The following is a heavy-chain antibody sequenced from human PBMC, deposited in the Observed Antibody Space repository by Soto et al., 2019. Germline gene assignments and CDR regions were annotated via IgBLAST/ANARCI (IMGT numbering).Heavy chain of an antibody. D-gene: IGHD3-22*01. Sequence: PGESLKISCKGSGYSFTSYWIGLVLHMPGKGLEWMGIIYPGDSDTRYSPSFQGQVTISADKSISTAYLQWSSLKASDTAMYYCARHPSSGYNWFDPWGQGTLVTVSS. J-gene: IGHJ5*02. CDR3: ARHPSSGYNWFDP. V-gene: IGHV5-51*01. CDR1: GYSFTSYW. CDR2: IYPGDSDT.